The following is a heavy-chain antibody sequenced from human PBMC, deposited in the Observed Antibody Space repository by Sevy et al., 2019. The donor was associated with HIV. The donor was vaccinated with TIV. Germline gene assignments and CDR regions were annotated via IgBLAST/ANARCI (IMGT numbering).Heavy chain of an antibody. D-gene: IGHD2-8*01. CDR2: IRYDGSNK. V-gene: IGHV3-30*02. CDR3: ARGRKTTQEWLEELDYYYGVDV. CDR1: GFTFSTYD. Sequence: GGSLRLSCAASGFTFSTYDMHWVRQAPGKGLEWVAYIRYDGSNKYYADPVRGRFTIPRENSKNTLYLQMNSLRAEDTAVYYCARGRKTTQEWLEELDYYYGVDVWGQGTTVTVSS. J-gene: IGHJ6*02.